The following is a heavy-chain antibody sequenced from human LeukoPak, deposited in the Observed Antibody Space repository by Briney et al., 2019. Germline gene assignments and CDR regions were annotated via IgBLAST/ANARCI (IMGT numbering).Heavy chain of an antibody. Sequence: PGGSLRLSCAASGFTFSSYWMHWVRQPPGKGLVWASRISSDGSSTNYADSVKGRFTISRDNAKNTLYLQMNSLRAEDTAVYYCASAPFSSSSCWGQGTLVTVSS. D-gene: IGHD2-2*01. CDR1: GFTFSSYW. CDR3: ASAPFSSSSC. V-gene: IGHV3-74*01. J-gene: IGHJ4*02. CDR2: ISSDGSST.